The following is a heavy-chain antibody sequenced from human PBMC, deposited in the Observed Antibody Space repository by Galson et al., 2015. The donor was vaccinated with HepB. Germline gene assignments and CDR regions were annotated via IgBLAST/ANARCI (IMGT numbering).Heavy chain of an antibody. Sequence: ETLSLTCTVSGDSISRGSYYWGWIRQPPGKGLEWVGTIYYTGDTYYNPSLTSRVTMSLDTSKNQFSVKLSSVTATDTAVYYCASFVGASPGYYWGQGTLVTVSS. D-gene: IGHD1-26*01. CDR1: GDSISRGSYY. CDR3: ASFVGASPGYY. V-gene: IGHV4-39*01. CDR2: IYYTGDT. J-gene: IGHJ4*02.